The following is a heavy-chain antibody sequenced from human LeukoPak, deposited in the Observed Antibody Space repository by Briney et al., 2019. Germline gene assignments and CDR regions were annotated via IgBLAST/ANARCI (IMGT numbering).Heavy chain of an antibody. CDR1: GFTFSSYG. Sequence: RPGGSLRLSCAASGFTFSSYGMHWVRQAPGKGLEWVSSISSSSSYIYYADSVKGRFTISRDNAKNSLYLQMNSLRAEDTAVYYCASGVFADAFDIWGQGTMVTVSS. D-gene: IGHD6-6*01. CDR3: ASGVFADAFDI. V-gene: IGHV3-21*01. J-gene: IGHJ3*02. CDR2: ISSSSSYI.